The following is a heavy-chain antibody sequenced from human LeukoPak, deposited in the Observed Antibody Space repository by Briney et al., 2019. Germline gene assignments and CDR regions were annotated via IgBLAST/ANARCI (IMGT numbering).Heavy chain of an antibody. CDR3: ARVRWFGESYYFGY. V-gene: IGHV3-53*04. D-gene: IGHD3-10*01. J-gene: IGHJ4*02. Sequence: PGGSPRLSCAASGFTVSSNYMSWVRQAPGKGLEWVSVIYSGGSTYYADSVKGRFTISRHNSKNTLYLQMNSLRAEDTAVYYCARVRWFGESYYFGYWGQGTLVTVSS. CDR1: GFTVSSNY. CDR2: IYSGGST.